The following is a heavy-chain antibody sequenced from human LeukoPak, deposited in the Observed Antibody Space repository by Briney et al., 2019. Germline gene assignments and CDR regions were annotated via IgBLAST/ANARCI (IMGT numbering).Heavy chain of an antibody. J-gene: IGHJ5*02. V-gene: IGHV3-30*04. CDR3: AREGNSSSQWAFDP. CDR1: EFTVDSYA. CDR2: ISSDGRNE. Sequence: ATSLRLSCAASEFTVDSYAMDWVRQAPGEGLGWVAVISSDGRNEYYTDSVRGRFSISRDHSKNTLYLQMNSLSAEDTAVYCCAREGNSSSQWAFDPWGQGTLVTVSS. D-gene: IGHD6-13*01.